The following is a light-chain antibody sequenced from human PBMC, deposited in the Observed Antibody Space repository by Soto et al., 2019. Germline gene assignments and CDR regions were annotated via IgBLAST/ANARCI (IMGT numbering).Light chain of an antibody. CDR3: AAWDDSLNGHV. Sequence: QAVVTQPHSASGTPGQRVTFSCSGSSSNIGTSSVHWFQQLPGTAPKLLISTTNQRPSGVPERFSGSKSGTSASLAISGLQSEDEADYYCAAWDDSLNGHVFGTGTKVTVL. V-gene: IGLV1-44*01. J-gene: IGLJ1*01. CDR1: SSNIGTSS. CDR2: TTN.